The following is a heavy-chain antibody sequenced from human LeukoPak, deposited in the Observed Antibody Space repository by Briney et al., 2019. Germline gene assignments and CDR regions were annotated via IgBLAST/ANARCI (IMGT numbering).Heavy chain of an antibody. D-gene: IGHD2-15*01. CDR3: ARDYCSGGSCYQDY. J-gene: IGHJ4*02. Sequence: GRSLRLSCAASGFTFSSYAMHWVRQAPGKGLEWVAVISYDGSNKYYADSVKGRFTISRDYSKNTLYLQMNSLRAEDTAVYYCARDYCSGGSCYQDYWGQGTLVTVSS. CDR2: ISYDGSNK. V-gene: IGHV3-30-3*01. CDR1: GFTFSSYA.